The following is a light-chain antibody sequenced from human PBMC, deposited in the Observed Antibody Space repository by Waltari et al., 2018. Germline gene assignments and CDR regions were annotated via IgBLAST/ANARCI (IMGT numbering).Light chain of an antibody. CDR3: QQYNDWPPMYT. CDR1: QSVSSN. V-gene: IGKV3-15*01. Sequence: IVMTQSPATLSVSPGERATPSCRASQSVSSNLAWYQQKPGQAPRLLIYDASTRATDIPARFSGSGSGTEFTLTISSLQSEDFAVYYCQQYNDWPPMYTFGQGTKLEI. CDR2: DAS. J-gene: IGKJ2*01.